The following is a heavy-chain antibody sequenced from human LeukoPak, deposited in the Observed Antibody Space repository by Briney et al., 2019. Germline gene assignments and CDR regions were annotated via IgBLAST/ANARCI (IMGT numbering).Heavy chain of an antibody. J-gene: IGHJ4*02. Sequence: ASVKVSCRASGYTFTDFTDYYIHWVRQAPGQGLEWMGWINANSGGTYYAHKFQGRVTMTRDTSISTVYMELTRLTSDDAVVYFCVRVSIGWYFDHWGQGTLVSVAS. CDR3: VRVSIGWYFDH. CDR2: INANSGGT. D-gene: IGHD6-19*01. V-gene: IGHV1-2*02. CDR1: GYTFTDFTDYY.